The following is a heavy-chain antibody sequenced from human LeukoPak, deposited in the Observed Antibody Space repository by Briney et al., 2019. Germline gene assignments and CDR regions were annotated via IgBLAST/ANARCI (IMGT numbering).Heavy chain of an antibody. CDR3: ASSFGNYALDY. J-gene: IGHJ4*02. D-gene: IGHD3-10*01. CDR2: IYYSGST. Sequence: SETLSLTCTVSGGSISSYYWSWIRQPPGEGLEWIGYIYYSGSTNYNPSLKSRVTISVDTSKNQFSLKLSSVTAADTAVYYCASSFGNYALDYWGQGTLVTVSS. CDR1: GGSISSYY. V-gene: IGHV4-59*01.